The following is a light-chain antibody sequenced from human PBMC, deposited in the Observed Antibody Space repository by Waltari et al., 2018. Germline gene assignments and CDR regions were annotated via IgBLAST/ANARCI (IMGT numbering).Light chain of an antibody. CDR3: QQYNNWPRT. J-gene: IGKJ2*01. CDR1: QSVAGN. V-gene: IGKV3-15*01. Sequence: ETVMTQSPATLSVSPGERVTLSCRASQSVAGNLAWYQQKPGKAPRLLIYGASTRATGIPARFSGSGSGTEFTLTISSLQSEDFAVYYCQQYNNWPRTFGQGTKLEI. CDR2: GAS.